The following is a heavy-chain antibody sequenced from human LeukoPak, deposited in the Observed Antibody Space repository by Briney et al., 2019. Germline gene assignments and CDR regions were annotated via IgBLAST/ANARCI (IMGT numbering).Heavy chain of an antibody. CDR1: GGSISSSSYY. Sequence: SETLSLTCTVSGGSISSSSYYWGWLRQPPGKGLEWIGSIYYSGSTYYNPSLKSRVTISVDTSKNQFSLKLSSVTAADTAVYYCASSPIGVRGVIIRSWFDPWGQGTLVTVSS. D-gene: IGHD3-10*01. J-gene: IGHJ5*02. CDR3: ASSPIGVRGVIIRSWFDP. V-gene: IGHV4-39*01. CDR2: IYYSGST.